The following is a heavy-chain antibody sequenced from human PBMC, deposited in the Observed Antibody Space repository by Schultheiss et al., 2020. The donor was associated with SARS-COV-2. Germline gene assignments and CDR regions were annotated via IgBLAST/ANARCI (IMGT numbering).Heavy chain of an antibody. J-gene: IGHJ4*02. CDR3: ARGGPRYSSSWYVFDQ. Sequence: GGSLRLSCKASGGTFSSYAISWVRQAPGQGLEWMGGVIPIFGTTKYAQKFQGRVTITRDTSANTAYMELNSLRSEDTAVYYCARGGPRYSSSWYVFDQWGQGTLVTVSS. V-gene: IGHV1-69*05. CDR1: GGTFSSYA. CDR2: VIPIFGTT. D-gene: IGHD6-13*01.